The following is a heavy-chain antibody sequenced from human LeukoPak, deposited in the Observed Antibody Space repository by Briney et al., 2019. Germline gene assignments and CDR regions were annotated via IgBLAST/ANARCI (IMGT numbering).Heavy chain of an antibody. CDR1: GFTFSSYA. J-gene: IGHJ4*02. V-gene: IGHV3-23*01. Sequence: GGSLRLSCAASGFTFSSYAMSWVRQAPGKGLEWVSAISGSGGSTYYADSVKGRFTISRDNSKNTLYLQMNSLRAEDTAVYYCAKDLTYYDFWSGSPGGDYWGQGTLVTVSS. CDR2: ISGSGGST. CDR3: AKDLTYYDFWSGSPGGDY. D-gene: IGHD3-3*01.